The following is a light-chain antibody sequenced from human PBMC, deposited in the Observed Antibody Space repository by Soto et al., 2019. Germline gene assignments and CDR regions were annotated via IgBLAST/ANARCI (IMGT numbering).Light chain of an antibody. CDR3: SSYTNTSTLV. CDR2: DVS. CDR1: SSDVGAYNL. Sequence: QSALTQPASVSGSPGQSITISCTGTSSDVGAYNLVSWYQQHPGRAPKLFIFDVSDRPSGVSDRFSGSKSGNTASLTISGLQAEDVASYYCSSYTNTSTLVFGGGTKLTVL. V-gene: IGLV2-14*02. J-gene: IGLJ3*02.